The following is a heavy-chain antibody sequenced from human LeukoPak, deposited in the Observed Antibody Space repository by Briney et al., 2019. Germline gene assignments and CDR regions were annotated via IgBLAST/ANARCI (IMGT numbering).Heavy chain of an antibody. CDR2: IYPGDSGT. CDR1: GYSFTSYW. Sequence: GESLKISRKGSGYSFTSYWIAWVRQMPGKGLEWMGIIYPGDSGTRYSPSFQDQVTISADKSISTAYLQWSSLKASDTAMYYRARQGSYFDYWGQGTLVTVSS. V-gene: IGHV5-51*01. J-gene: IGHJ4*02. CDR3: ARQGSYFDY.